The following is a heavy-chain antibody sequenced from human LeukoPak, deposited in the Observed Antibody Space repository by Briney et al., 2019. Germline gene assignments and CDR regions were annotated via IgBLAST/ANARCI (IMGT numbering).Heavy chain of an antibody. Sequence: GASVKVPCKASGGTFSSYAISWVRQAPGQGLEWMGGIIPIFGTANYAQKFQDRVTFTADESTSTGYMELSSLRSEETAVYYCARDLEVPYCGGDCYSNLGYWGQGTLVTVSS. V-gene: IGHV1-69*13. CDR1: GGTFSSYA. J-gene: IGHJ4*02. CDR3: ARDLEVPYCGGDCYSNLGY. CDR2: IIPIFGTA. D-gene: IGHD2-21*01.